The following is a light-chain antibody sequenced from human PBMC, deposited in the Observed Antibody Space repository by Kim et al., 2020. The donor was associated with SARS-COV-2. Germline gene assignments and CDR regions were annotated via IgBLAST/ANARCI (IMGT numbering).Light chain of an antibody. CDR2: ATS. J-gene: IGKJ1*01. CDR3: QQSYSFPWT. CDR1: QSTNCY. Sequence: AAVEDRITITCRGSQSTNCYLNWYQQRPGKAPGLLNYATSSLRSGVPTRFSASGSETDFTLTISSLQQEDFATYYCQQSYSFPWTFGQGTKVDIK. V-gene: IGKV1-39*01.